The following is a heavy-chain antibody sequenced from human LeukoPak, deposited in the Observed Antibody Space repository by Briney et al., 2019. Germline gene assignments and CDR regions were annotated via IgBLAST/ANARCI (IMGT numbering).Heavy chain of an antibody. D-gene: IGHD3-22*01. CDR3: ARDTHCYDGSGSERNFDY. Sequence: ASVKVSCKASGYTFTSYYMHWVRQAPGQGLEWMGIINPSGGSTSYAQKFQGRVTMTRDTSTSTVYMELSSLRSEDTAVYYCARDTHCYDGSGSERNFDYWGQGTLVTVSS. J-gene: IGHJ4*02. V-gene: IGHV1-46*01. CDR2: INPSGGST. CDR1: GYTFTSYY.